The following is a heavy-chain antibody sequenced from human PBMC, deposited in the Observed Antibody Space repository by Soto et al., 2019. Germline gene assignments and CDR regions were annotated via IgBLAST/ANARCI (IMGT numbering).Heavy chain of an antibody. Sequence: QVQLQESGPGLVKPSGTLSLTCAVSSGSISSSNWWSWVRQPPGKGLEWIGEIYHSGRTNYNPSLKSRVTIAVDKSKNQISLKLSSVSAADTAVYYCASAPPYCSGGSCYSIDYWGQGTLLTVSS. V-gene: IGHV4-4*02. J-gene: IGHJ4*02. CDR3: ASAPPYCSGGSCYSIDY. CDR1: SGSISSSNW. D-gene: IGHD2-15*01. CDR2: IYHSGRT.